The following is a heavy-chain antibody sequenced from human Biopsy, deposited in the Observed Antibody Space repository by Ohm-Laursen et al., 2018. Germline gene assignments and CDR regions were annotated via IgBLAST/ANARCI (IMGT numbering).Heavy chain of an antibody. J-gene: IGHJ4*02. CDR1: GGSVSDSFHF. Sequence: SDTLSLTCTVSGGSVSDSFHFWSWIRQPPGKGLEWIGYFRFEDRTSYNSSLKSRVTISADTSKNQFSLRLSSVTAADTAVYYCALGGGSYVNFDYWGQGTLVTVSS. CDR3: ALGGGSYVNFDY. CDR2: FRFEDRT. V-gene: IGHV4-61*01. D-gene: IGHD1-26*01.